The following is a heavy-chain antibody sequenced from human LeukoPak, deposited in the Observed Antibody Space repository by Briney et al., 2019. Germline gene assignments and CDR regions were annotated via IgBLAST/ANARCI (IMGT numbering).Heavy chain of an antibody. J-gene: IGHJ4*02. CDR3: ASLARRVYVEYYFDY. V-gene: IGHV5-51*04. CDR1: GYSFTSYW. D-gene: IGHD2-8*01. CDR2: IDPGDSAT. Sequence: GESLKISCKGSGYSFTSYWIGWVRQMPGKGLEWIGIIDPGDSATRNRPPFQGQVTFSDDKPITTAYLQWNSLKAPDTAMYYCASLARRVYVEYYFDYWGQGTLVTVSS.